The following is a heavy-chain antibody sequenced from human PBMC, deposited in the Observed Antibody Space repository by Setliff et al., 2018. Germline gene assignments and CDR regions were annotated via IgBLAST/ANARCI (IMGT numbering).Heavy chain of an antibody. V-gene: IGHV4-59*08. CDR3: ARHLGPWDPVDY. CDR1: GASTTTYY. D-gene: IGHD1-26*01. J-gene: IGHJ4*02. Sequence: PETLSLTCEVSGASTTTYYWSWIRQPPGKGLEWIGYVFYGGNTKFNPPLKSRASISVDTTKNQFSLRLISVTAAGTAIYYCARHLGPWDPVDYWGPGTLVTVSS. CDR2: VFYGGNT.